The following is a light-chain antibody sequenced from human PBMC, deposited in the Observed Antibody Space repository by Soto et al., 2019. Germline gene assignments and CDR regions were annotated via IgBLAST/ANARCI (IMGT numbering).Light chain of an antibody. CDR1: SSDVGGYNY. CDR2: DVS. J-gene: IGLJ1*01. Sequence: QSALTQPASVSGSPGQSITISCTGTSSDVGGYNYVSWYQQHPGKAPKLMIYDVSNRPSGVSNRFSGSKSGNTASLTISGLQAEDEADYYCSSYTSSHAFGTGTKVTVL. CDR3: SSYTSSHA. V-gene: IGLV2-14*01.